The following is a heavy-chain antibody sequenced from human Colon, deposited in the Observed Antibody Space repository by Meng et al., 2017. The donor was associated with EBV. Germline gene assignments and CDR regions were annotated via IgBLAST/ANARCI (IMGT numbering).Heavy chain of an antibody. V-gene: IGHV4-4*02. CDR2: IYHGGNT. CDR1: GASISSNNW. J-gene: IGHJ4*02. D-gene: IGHD5-24*01. Sequence: QAALQESGPGLGEPSGTLSLPCAVSGASISSNNWWSWVRQPPGKGLEWIGEIYHGGNTNYNPSLKSRVTISVDRSNDQFSLSLSSVTAADTAVYYCARGNAYNAPSFDYWGQGTLVTVSS. CDR3: ARGNAYNAPSFDY.